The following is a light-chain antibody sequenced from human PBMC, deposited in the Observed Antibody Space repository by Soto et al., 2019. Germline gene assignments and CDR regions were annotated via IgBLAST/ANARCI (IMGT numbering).Light chain of an antibody. J-gene: IGKJ5*01. V-gene: IGKV3D-15*01. Sequence: EIVMTQSPVTLSVSPGESATLSCRASQSVGSNLAWYQQRPGQAPRLLIYGASTRATGIPVRFSGSGSGTEFTLTISGLQSEDFGGYLCQQYNNRPPITFGQGTRLEIK. CDR2: GAS. CDR1: QSVGSN. CDR3: QQYNNRPPIT.